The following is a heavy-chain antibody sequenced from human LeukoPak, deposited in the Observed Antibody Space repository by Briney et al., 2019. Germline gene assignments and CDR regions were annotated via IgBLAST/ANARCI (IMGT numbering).Heavy chain of an antibody. D-gene: IGHD1-14*01. CDR1: AFSFSTYY. Sequence: PGGSLRLFCAASAFSFSTYYVNWVRQAPGKGMESVSCISSSSTYIFYADSVRGRFAISRDNAKNSLYLQMNSLRADDTAVYYCVRENHGSFDYWGQGSLVTVSS. V-gene: IGHV3-21*01. CDR3: VRENHGSFDY. J-gene: IGHJ4*02. CDR2: ISSSSTYI.